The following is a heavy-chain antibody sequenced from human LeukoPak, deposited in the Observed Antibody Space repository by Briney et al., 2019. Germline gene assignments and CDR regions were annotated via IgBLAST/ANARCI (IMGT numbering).Heavy chain of an antibody. D-gene: IGHD1-7*01. V-gene: IGHV3-48*03. Sequence: GGSLRLSCAASGFTFSSYEMNWVRQAPGKGLEWVSHISSSGSTIYYADSVKGRFTISRDNAKNSLYLQMNSLRAEDTAVYYCARDRWNSGAFDYWGQGTLVTVSS. CDR2: ISSSGSTI. J-gene: IGHJ4*02. CDR3: ARDRWNSGAFDY. CDR1: GFTFSSYE.